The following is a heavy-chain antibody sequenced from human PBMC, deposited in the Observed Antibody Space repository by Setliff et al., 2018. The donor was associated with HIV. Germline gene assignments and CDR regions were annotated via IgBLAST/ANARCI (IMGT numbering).Heavy chain of an antibody. CDR2: ISRTSSTI. D-gene: IGHD3-3*01. Sequence: QPGGSLRLSCAASGFTFSSYSMNWVRQAPGKGLEWVSYISRTSSTIHHADSVKDRFTISRDNAKNSLYLQMYSLRAEDTAVYYCARDAGHSFWSTYPSYYFDYWGQGTLVTVSS. J-gene: IGHJ4*02. CDR1: GFTFSSYS. V-gene: IGHV3-48*01. CDR3: ARDAGHSFWSTYPSYYFDY.